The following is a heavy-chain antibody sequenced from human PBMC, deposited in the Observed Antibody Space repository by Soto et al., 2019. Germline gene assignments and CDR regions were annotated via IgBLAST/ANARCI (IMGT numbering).Heavy chain of an antibody. V-gene: IGHV4-59*01. J-gene: IGHJ6*02. CDR2: IYYSGST. Sequence: SETPSLTCTVSGGSISSYYWSWIRQPPGKGLEWIGYIYYSGSTNYNPSLKSRVTISVDTSKNQFSLKLSSVTAADTAVYYCARMSTIFGVVIMGRGMDVWGQGTTVTVSS. D-gene: IGHD3-3*01. CDR3: ARMSTIFGVVIMGRGMDV. CDR1: GGSISSYY.